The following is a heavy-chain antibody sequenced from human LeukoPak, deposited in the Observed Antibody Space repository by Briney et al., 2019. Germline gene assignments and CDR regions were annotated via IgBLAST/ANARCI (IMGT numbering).Heavy chain of an antibody. CDR2: ISAYNGDL. CDR1: GYTFSSYG. CDR3: ARGPSYWYFDL. Sequence: ASVKVSCKTSGYTFSSYGISWVRQAPGQGLEWMGWISAYNGDLNYAQNLQGRVTMTTDTSTSTAYMELKSLRSDDTAVYYCARGPSYWYFDLWGRGTLVTVSS. J-gene: IGHJ2*01. V-gene: IGHV1-18*01.